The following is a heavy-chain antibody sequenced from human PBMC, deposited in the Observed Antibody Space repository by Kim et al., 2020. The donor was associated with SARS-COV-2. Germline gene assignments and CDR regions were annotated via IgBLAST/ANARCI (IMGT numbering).Heavy chain of an antibody. CDR1: GFNIRDHA. CDR3: AKKSRTRDYLVSGRHFYYYMDV. D-gene: IGHD1-26*01. J-gene: IGHJ6*03. CDR2: VTDTGVP. Sequence: GGSLRLSCAVSGFNIRDHAMAWVRQAPGKGLEWVSSVTDTGVPNYTDAVEGRFTVSRDTRQNALHLHMSSLTGDDTAMYFCAKKSRTRDYLVSGRHFYYYMDVWGEGTAVTVSS. V-gene: IGHV3-23*01.